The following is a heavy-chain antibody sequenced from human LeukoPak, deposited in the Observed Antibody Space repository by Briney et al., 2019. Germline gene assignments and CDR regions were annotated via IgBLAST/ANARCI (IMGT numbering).Heavy chain of an antibody. D-gene: IGHD2-2*01. CDR1: GGTFSSYA. J-gene: IGHJ4*02. CDR3: ASGGGYCSSTSCRPKYYFDY. CDR2: IIPIFGTA. Sequence: GASVKVSCKASGGTFSSYAISWVRQAPGQGLEWMGGIIPIFGTANYAQKFQGRVTITADGSTSTAYMELSSLRSEDTAVYYCASGGGYCSSTSCRPKYYFDYWGQGTLVTVSS. V-gene: IGHV1-69*01.